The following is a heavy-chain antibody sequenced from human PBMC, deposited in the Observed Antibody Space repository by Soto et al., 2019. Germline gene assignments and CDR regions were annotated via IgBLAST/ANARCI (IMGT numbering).Heavy chain of an antibody. V-gene: IGHV3-30*18. D-gene: IGHD1-1*01. J-gene: IGHJ6*02. CDR1: GFIFAKYG. CDR2: ITYEGSNK. CDR3: AKARGANNWANYYGLDV. Sequence: QEQLVESGGGVVQPGRSLRLSCAASGFIFAKYGMHWVRQAPGKGLEWVALITYEGSNKYYADAVKGQFTISRDNAKDMVSLQMDSLRGEDTAVYYCAKARGANNWANYYGLDVWGQGTTVTVSS.